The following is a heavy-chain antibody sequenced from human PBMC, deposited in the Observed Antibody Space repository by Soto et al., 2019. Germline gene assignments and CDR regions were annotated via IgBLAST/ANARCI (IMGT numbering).Heavy chain of an antibody. Sequence: SETLSLTCTVSGGSISSNSYYWGWIRQPPGKGLEWIGSIYYSGSTYYSPSLKSRVTISVDTSNNQFSLKLSSVTAADMAVYYCARHSSGWYRFDYWGQGTLVTVYS. CDR1: GGSISSNSYY. J-gene: IGHJ4*02. V-gene: IGHV4-39*01. CDR3: ARHSSGWYRFDY. D-gene: IGHD6-19*01. CDR2: IYYSGST.